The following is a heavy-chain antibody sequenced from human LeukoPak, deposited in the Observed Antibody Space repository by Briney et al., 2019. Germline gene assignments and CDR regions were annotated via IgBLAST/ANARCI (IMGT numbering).Heavy chain of an antibody. J-gene: IGHJ4*02. CDR2: IYYSGSI. CDR1: GYSISSSNW. D-gene: IGHD3-3*01. CDR3: ARHHGNFWSGYYIY. Sequence: SDTLSLTCAVSGYSISSSNWWGWIRQPPGKGLEWIGYIYYSGSIYYNPSLKSRVTMSVDTSKNQFSLKLTSVTAADTAVYYCARHHGNFWSGYYIYWGQGILVAVSS. V-gene: IGHV4-28*05.